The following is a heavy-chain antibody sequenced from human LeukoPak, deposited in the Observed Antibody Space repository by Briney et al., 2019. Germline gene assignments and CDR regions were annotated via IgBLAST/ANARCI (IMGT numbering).Heavy chain of an antibody. CDR1: GYTFTSYA. J-gene: IGHJ4*02. CDR3: ARDRMKYREGYYFDY. D-gene: IGHD2-2*01. CDR2: INAGNGNT. Sequence: GASVKVSCKASGYTFTSYAMHWVHQAPGQRLEWMGWINAGNGNTKYSQKFQGRVTITRDTSASTAYMELSSLRSEDTAVYYCARDRMKYREGYYFDYWGQGTLVTVSS. V-gene: IGHV1-3*01.